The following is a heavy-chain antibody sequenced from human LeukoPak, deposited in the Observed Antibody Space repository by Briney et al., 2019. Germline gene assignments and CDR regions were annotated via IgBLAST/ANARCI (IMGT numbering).Heavy chain of an antibody. Sequence: ASVKVSCKASGYTFTSYGISWVRQAPGQGLEWMGWISGYNGNTKYAQKVQGRVTMTRDTSTSTVYMELSSLRSEDTAVYYCARDLDYGEKSEDYWGQGTLVTVSS. J-gene: IGHJ4*02. CDR1: GYTFTSYG. D-gene: IGHD4/OR15-4a*01. CDR3: ARDLDYGEKSEDY. V-gene: IGHV1-18*01. CDR2: ISGYNGNT.